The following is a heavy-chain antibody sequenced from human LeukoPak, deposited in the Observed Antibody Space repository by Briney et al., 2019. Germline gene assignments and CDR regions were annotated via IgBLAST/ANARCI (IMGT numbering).Heavy chain of an antibody. Sequence: PGRSLRLSCAVSGFTFDDYAMHWVRQVPGKGLEWVSGINWNSDSIGYADSVKGRFTTSRDNAKNSLYLQMNSLRAEDTAVYYCAKDPYSNPIHYFDYWGQGTLVTVSS. CDR3: AKDPYSNPIHYFDY. CDR2: INWNSDSI. J-gene: IGHJ4*02. V-gene: IGHV3-9*01. CDR1: GFTFDDYA. D-gene: IGHD4-11*01.